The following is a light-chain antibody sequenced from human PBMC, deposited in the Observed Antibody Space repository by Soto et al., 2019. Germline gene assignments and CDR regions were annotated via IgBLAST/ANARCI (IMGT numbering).Light chain of an antibody. CDR2: XXX. V-gene: IGLV2-14*01. CDR1: SSDVGGYNY. CDR3: SSYTSSSTYVV. J-gene: IGLJ2*01. Sequence: QSALTQPASVSGSPGQSITISCTGTSSDVGGYNYVSWYQQHPGKAPKLIIYXXXXRXXXXXXXXXXSKSGNTASLTISGLXXEXEXXXXCSSYTSSSTYVVFGGGTKLTVL.